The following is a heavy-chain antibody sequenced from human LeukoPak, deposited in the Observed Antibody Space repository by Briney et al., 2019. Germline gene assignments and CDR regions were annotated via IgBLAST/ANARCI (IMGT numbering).Heavy chain of an antibody. Sequence: PGRSLRLSCAASGFTFDDYATHWVRQAPGKGLEWVSGISWNSGSIGYADSVKGRFTISRDNAKNSLYLQMNSLRAEDTALYYCVAFDIWGQGTMVTVSS. CDR2: ISWNSGSI. CDR1: GFTFDDYA. J-gene: IGHJ3*02. CDR3: VAFDI. V-gene: IGHV3-9*01.